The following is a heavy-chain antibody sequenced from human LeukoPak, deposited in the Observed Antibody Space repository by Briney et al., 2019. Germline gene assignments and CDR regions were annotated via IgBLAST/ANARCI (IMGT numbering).Heavy chain of an antibody. D-gene: IGHD6-13*01. CDR2: INPSGTIT. Sequence: ASVKVSCKASGITFTSYYIHWVRQAPGRGLEWMGKINPSGTITTYAPKYQGRVTVTKDTSTNTVYMELSSLRSDDTAVYYCALIAPPHNWGQGTLVTVSS. V-gene: IGHV1-46*01. CDR3: ALIAPPHN. CDR1: GITFTSYY. J-gene: IGHJ4*02.